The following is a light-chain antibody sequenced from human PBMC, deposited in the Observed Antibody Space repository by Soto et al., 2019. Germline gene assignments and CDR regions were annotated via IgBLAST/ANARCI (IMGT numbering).Light chain of an antibody. J-gene: IGKJ4*01. Sequence: EIVLTQSPANLSLSPGERANVSCRASQSVSNSLAWYQQKPAQAPRLLIFDASNRATGIPARFSGSGSGTDFTLSISSLEREDFAVYYCQQRSSWPLTFCAGTKVEIK. V-gene: IGKV3-11*01. CDR1: QSVSNS. CDR3: QQRSSWPLT. CDR2: DAS.